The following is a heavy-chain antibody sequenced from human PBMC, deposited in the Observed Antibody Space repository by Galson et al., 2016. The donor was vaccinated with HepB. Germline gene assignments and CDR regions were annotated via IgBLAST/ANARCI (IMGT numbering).Heavy chain of an antibody. CDR1: GFTFSSYA. J-gene: IGHJ6*02. CDR2: INQGGSEE. D-gene: IGHD3-10*01. Sequence: SLRLSCAASGFTFSSYAMHWVRQAPGKGLEWVANINQGGSEENYVDSMKGRFTISRDNAKNSLFLQINSLRAEDAVVYYCARDLSFGGGSTWYDVMDVWGQGTTVTVSS. V-gene: IGHV3-7*05. CDR3: ARDLSFGGGSTWYDVMDV.